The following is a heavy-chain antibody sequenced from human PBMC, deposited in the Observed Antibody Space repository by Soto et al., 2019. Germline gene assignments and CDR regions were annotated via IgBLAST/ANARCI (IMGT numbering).Heavy chain of an antibody. CDR1: VGSIRSGDYY. J-gene: IGHJ4*02. CDR2: IYYSGST. D-gene: IGHD3-10*01. Sequence: PSETLSLTCTVSVGSIRSGDYYWSWIRQPPGKGLEWIGYIYYSGSTYYNPSLKSRVTISVDTSKNQFSLKLSSVTAADTAVYYCARSVGSGFTGYWGQGTLVTVSS. V-gene: IGHV4-30-4*01. CDR3: ARSVGSGFTGY.